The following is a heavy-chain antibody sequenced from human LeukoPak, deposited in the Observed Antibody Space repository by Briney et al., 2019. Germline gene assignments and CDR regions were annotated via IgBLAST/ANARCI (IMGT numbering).Heavy chain of an antibody. V-gene: IGHV4-4*07. CDR3: ARGAYCGSASCYVTD. CDR2: IYPSGST. CDR1: GGSISDYF. D-gene: IGHD2-2*01. J-gene: IGHJ4*02. Sequence: PSETLSLTCPVSGGSISDYFWTWIRQPAGKGLAWIGRIYPSGSTNYNPSLRSRVTILVDKSKNQFSLKLNSVTAADTAVFYCARGAYCGSASCYVTDWGQGTLVTVSS.